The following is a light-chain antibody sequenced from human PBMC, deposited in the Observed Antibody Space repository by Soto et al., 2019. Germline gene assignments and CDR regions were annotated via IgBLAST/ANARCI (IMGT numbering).Light chain of an antibody. V-gene: IGLV2-14*01. CDR1: SSDVGSYNF. J-gene: IGLJ1*01. CDR3: TSFAPGRIYV. Sequence: QSVLTQPASVSGSPGQSITISCTGTSSDVGSYNFVSWYQQLPGKAPKLMIYEVSNRPSGVSNRFSGSKSGNTASLTLSGPQAEDEADYYCTSFAPGRIYVFGSGAKVTVL. CDR2: EVS.